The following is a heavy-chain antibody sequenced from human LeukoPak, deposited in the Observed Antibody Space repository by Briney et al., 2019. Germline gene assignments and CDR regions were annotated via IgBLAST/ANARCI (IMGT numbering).Heavy chain of an antibody. V-gene: IGHV4-59*08. J-gene: IGHJ4*02. Sequence: SETLSLTCTVSGGSISSYYWSWIRQPPGKGLEWIGYIYYSGSTNYNPSLRSRVTISVDTSKNQFSLKLSSVTAADTAVYFCARGFRGDNFDYWGQGTLVTVSS. CDR1: GGSISSYY. CDR3: ARGFRGDNFDY. D-gene: IGHD7-27*01. CDR2: IYYSGST.